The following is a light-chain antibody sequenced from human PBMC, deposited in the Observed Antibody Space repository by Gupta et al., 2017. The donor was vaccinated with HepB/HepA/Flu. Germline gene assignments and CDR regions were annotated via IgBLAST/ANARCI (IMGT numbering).Light chain of an antibody. CDR1: QSLLHSTGETY. V-gene: IGKV2D-29*01. Sequence: DIVMTQTPLSLSVTPGQPASISCKSSQSLLHSTGETYLYWFLQKPGQPPQLLIHEISKRFSGVPERFSGSGSGTDFTLKINRVETEDVGVYYCMQREQPPLTFGGGTXVEIK. CDR3: MQREQPPLT. J-gene: IGKJ4*01. CDR2: EIS.